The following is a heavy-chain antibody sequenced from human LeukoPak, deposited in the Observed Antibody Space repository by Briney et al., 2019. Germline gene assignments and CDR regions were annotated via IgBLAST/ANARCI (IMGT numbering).Heavy chain of an antibody. J-gene: IGHJ4*02. Sequence: PGGSLRLSCAASGFTFSSYWMHWVRQAPGKGLVWVSRINSDGSSTSYADSVKGRFTISRDNAKNTLYLQMNSLRAEDTAVYYCTRVPYHYDSWSVLGEYYFDYWGQGTLVTVSS. D-gene: IGHD3-3*01. V-gene: IGHV3-74*01. CDR2: INSDGSST. CDR3: TRVPYHYDSWSVLGEYYFDY. CDR1: GFTFSSYW.